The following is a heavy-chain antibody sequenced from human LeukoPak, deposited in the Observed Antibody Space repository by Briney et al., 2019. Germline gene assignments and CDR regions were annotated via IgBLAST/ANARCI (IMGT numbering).Heavy chain of an antibody. D-gene: IGHD6-13*01. CDR1: GSPFTSYS. J-gene: IGHJ4*02. CDR2: IYPGDSAT. CDR3: AKGSWYYFYY. V-gene: IGHV5-51*01. Sequence: GGPRNTPGQGLGSPFTSYSIAWVRRLPGKGLEWMGIIYPGDSATRYSPSSQAKVPSSADKSISPACLQRSRLKASDTAMYYCAKGSWYYFYYCGEGTLVSVSS.